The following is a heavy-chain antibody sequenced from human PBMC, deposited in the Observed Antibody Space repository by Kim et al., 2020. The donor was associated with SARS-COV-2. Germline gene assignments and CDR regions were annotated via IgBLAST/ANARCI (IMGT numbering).Heavy chain of an antibody. D-gene: IGHD2-15*01. Sequence: YNPSLKSRVTISVDTSKNQFSLKLSSVTAADTAVYYCARGPRRLLSWFDPWGQGTLVTVSS. CDR3: ARGPRRLLSWFDP. V-gene: IGHV4-34*01. J-gene: IGHJ5*02.